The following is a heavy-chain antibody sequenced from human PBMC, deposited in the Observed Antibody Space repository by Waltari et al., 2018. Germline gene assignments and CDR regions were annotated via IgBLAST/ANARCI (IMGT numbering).Heavy chain of an antibody. D-gene: IGHD4-4*01. CDR1: GFVFNNYW. CDR3: ARGDSWAFDI. J-gene: IGHJ3*02. V-gene: IGHV3-7*01. CDR2: INQYGSEE. Sequence: ELLLVESGGGLVQPGRSLKLSCSASGFVFNNYWMCWVRQAPGKGLEWVANINQYGSEEHYVDSAKGRFTISRDNAKNAVYLQMNSLSAGDTSVYYCARGDSWAFDIWGQGTMVTVAS.